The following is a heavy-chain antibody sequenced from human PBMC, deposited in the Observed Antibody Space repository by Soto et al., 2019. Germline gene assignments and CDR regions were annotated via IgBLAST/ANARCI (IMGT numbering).Heavy chain of an antibody. CDR1: GFTFSSYA. J-gene: IGHJ4*02. Sequence: GGSLRLSCAASGFTFSSYAMTWVRQAPGKGLEWVSVISGSGGSTYYADSVKGRFTISRDNSKNTVYLQMNSLRPEDTAEYYCPRSGSIDYWGRETLVTVSS. CDR2: ISGSGGST. D-gene: IGHD3-10*01. CDR3: PRSGSIDY. V-gene: IGHV3-23*01.